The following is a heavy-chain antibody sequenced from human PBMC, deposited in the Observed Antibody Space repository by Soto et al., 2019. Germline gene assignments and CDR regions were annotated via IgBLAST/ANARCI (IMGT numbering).Heavy chain of an antibody. CDR1: GFTFSSFW. CDR3: AKAPRYCSGGSCWFDY. J-gene: IGHJ4*02. Sequence: PGGSLRLSCAASGFTFSSFWMAWVRQAPGKGLEWVAAIRGSGGRKYYADSVKGRFTISRDNSKNTLYLQMNSLRAEDTAVYYCAKAPRYCSGGSCWFDYWGQGTLVTVSS. CDR2: IRGSGGRK. V-gene: IGHV3-23*01. D-gene: IGHD2-15*01.